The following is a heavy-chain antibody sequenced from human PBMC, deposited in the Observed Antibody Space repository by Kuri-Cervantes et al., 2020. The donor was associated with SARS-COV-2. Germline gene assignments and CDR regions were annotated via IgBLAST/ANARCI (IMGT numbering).Heavy chain of an antibody. V-gene: IGHV4-39*01. D-gene: IGHD3-3*01. J-gene: IGHJ4*02. Sequence: ESLKISCPVSGGSISSSISSSSYYWGWIRQPPGKGLEWIGSIYYSGSTYYNPSLKSRVTISVDTSKNQFSLKLSSVTAADTAVYYCARRSTSITIFGVVNINPFDYWGQGTLVTVSS. CDR3: ARRSTSITIFGVVNINPFDY. CDR1: GGSISSSISSSSYY. CDR2: IYYSGST.